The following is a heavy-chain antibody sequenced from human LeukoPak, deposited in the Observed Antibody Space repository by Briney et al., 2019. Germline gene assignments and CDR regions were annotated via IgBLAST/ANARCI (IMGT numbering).Heavy chain of an antibody. V-gene: IGHV3-53*01. J-gene: IGHJ5*02. CDR2: IYSGGST. D-gene: IGHD6-25*01. Sequence: GGSLRLSCAASGFTVSSNYMSWVRQASGKGLEWVSVIYSGGSTYYADSVKGRFTISRDNSKNTLYLQMNSLRAEDTAVYYCARVEPPAGWFDPWGQGTLVTVSS. CDR3: ARVEPPAGWFDP. CDR1: GFTVSSNY.